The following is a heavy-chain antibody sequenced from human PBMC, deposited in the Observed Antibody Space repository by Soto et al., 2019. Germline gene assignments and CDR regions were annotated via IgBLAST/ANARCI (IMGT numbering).Heavy chain of an antibody. J-gene: IGHJ6*02. CDR3: ARDLRGSNGLDV. CDR1: GDSGSSGSYY. V-gene: IGHV4-61*01. Sequence: SETLSLTCTVSGDSGSSGSYYWTWIRQPPGKRLEWIGYTYYSGSTNYNPSLKSRVIILVDTSKNQFSLRLRSVTAADTAVYYCARDLRGSNGLDVWGQGTTVTVSS. CDR2: TYYSGST.